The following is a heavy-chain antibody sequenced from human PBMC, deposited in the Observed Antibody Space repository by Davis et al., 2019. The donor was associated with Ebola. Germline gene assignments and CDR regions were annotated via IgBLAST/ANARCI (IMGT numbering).Heavy chain of an antibody. V-gene: IGHV3-7*03. J-gene: IGHJ6*02. Sequence: GESLKISCAASGFTFSSYWMSWVRQAPGKGLEWVANIKQDGSEKYYVDSVKGRFTISRDNAKNSLYLQMNSLRAEDTAVYYCARVRIQSTIFYYYGMDVWGQGTTVTVSS. D-gene: IGHD5-18*01. CDR1: GFTFSSYW. CDR3: ARVRIQSTIFYYYGMDV. CDR2: IKQDGSEK.